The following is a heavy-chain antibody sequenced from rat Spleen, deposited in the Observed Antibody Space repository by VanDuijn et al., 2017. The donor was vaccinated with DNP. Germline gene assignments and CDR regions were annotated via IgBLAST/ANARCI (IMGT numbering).Heavy chain of an antibody. J-gene: IGHJ3*01. CDR2: IIYDGSST. CDR3: ATSSYFGYDYGFAY. CDR1: GFTFSYYG. D-gene: IGHD1-7*01. V-gene: IGHV5S10*01. Sequence: EVQLVESGGGLAQPGRSMKLSCAASGFTFSYYGMAWVRQSPKKGLEWVATIIYDGSSTYYRDSVRGRFTISRDYARSTLYLQMDSLRSEDTATYYCATSSYFGYDYGFAYWGQGTLVTVSS.